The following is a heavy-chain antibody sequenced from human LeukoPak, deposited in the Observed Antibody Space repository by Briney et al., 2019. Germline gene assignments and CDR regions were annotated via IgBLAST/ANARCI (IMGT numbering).Heavy chain of an antibody. CDR2: INHSGST. Sequence: SSETLSLTCAVYGGSFSGYYWSWIRQPPGKGLGWIGEINHSGSTNYNPSLKSRVTISVDTSKNQFSLKLSSVTAADTAVYYCARVRSGSNDYWGQGTLVTVSS. J-gene: IGHJ4*02. V-gene: IGHV4-34*01. D-gene: IGHD3-10*01. CDR1: GGSFSGYY. CDR3: ARVRSGSNDY.